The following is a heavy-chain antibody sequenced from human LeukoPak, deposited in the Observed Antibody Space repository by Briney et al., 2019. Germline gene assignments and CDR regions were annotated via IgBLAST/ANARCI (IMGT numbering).Heavy chain of an antibody. V-gene: IGHV3-49*03. CDR1: GFTFGDYA. Sequence: GGSLRLSCSAAGFTFGDYAMSWLRRAPGEGVEGGGLFIGKAYGGTTEDAAAVKGRFTISREDSKSVAYLKMHSLKTEDTAVYYCARGEAVTIFGVNPYYYYYGMNVWGQGTTVTVSS. CDR2: FIGKAYGGTT. J-gene: IGHJ6*02. CDR3: ARGEAVTIFGVNPYYYYYGMNV. D-gene: IGHD3-3*01.